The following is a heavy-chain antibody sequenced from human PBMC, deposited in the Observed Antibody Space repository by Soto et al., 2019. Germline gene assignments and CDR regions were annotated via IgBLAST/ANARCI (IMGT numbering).Heavy chain of an antibody. Sequence: GESLKISCKGSGYRFTSYWISWVRQMPGKGLEWMGRIDPSDSYTNYSPSFQGHVTISADKSISTAYLQWSSLKASDTAMYYCARNVATVGNYYYYGMDVWGQGTTV. CDR2: IDPSDSYT. D-gene: IGHD4-17*01. J-gene: IGHJ6*02. CDR1: GYRFTSYW. V-gene: IGHV5-10-1*01. CDR3: ARNVATVGNYYYYGMDV.